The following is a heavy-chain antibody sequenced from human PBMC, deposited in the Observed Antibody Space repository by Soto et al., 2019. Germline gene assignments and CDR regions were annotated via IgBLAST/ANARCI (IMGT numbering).Heavy chain of an antibody. J-gene: IGHJ3*02. CDR2: IYPGDSDT. CDR1: GYSFTSYW. V-gene: IGHV5-51*01. CDR3: ARHRPGIVVVVAATSAFDI. Sequence: GESLKISCKGSGYSFTSYWIGWVRQMPGKGLEWMGIIYPGDSDTRYSPSFHGQVTISADKSISTAYLQWSSLKASDTAMYYCARHRPGIVVVVAATSAFDIWGQGTMVTVSS. D-gene: IGHD2-15*01.